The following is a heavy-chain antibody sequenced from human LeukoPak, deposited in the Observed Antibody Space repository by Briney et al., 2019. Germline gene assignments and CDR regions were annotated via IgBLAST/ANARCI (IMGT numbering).Heavy chain of an antibody. CDR2: IWYDGSNK. CDR1: GFTFSSYG. Sequence: GGSLRVSCAASGFTFSSYGMHWVRQAPGKGLEWVAVIWYDGSNKYYADSVKGRFTISRDNFKNTLYLQMNSLRAEDTAVYYCAMGYCSGGSCYGFDYWGQGTLVTVSS. CDR3: AMGYCSGGSCYGFDY. D-gene: IGHD2-15*01. J-gene: IGHJ4*02. V-gene: IGHV3-33*01.